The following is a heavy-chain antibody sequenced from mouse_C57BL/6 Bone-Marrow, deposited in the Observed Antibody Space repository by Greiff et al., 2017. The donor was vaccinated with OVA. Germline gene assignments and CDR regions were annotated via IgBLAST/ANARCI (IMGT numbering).Heavy chain of an antibody. CDR3: ARDLDDYALFAY. Sequence: EVQLVESGGGLVKPGGSLKLSCAASGFTFSSYAMSWVRQTPEKRLEWVATISDGGSYTYYPDNVKGRFTISRDNAKNNLYLQMSHLKSEDTAMYYCARDLDDYALFAYWGQGTLVTVSA. D-gene: IGHD2-4*01. CDR2: ISDGGSYT. J-gene: IGHJ3*01. CDR1: GFTFSSYA. V-gene: IGHV5-4*01.